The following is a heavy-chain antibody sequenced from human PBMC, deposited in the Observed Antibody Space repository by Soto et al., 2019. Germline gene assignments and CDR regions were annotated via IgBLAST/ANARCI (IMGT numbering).Heavy chain of an antibody. Sequence: SETLSLTCAVYGGSFSDSFWNWIRQPPGKGLEWIGEIHHSGISNYNPSLKSRVTMSVDTSKNQFSLKMTSVTAADTAVYYCAVTGTYNWFDPWGQGTLVTVSS. CDR1: GGSFSDSF. V-gene: IGHV4-34*01. CDR3: AVTGTYNWFDP. J-gene: IGHJ5*02. D-gene: IGHD7-27*01. CDR2: IHHSGIS.